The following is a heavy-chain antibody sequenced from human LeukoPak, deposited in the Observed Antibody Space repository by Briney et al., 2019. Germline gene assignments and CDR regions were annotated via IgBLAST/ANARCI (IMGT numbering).Heavy chain of an antibody. V-gene: IGHV5-51*01. D-gene: IGHD2-21*02. CDR3: AILFSPPYCGGDPCAFDI. Sequence: GESLKISCKGSGYKFSNYWIGWVRQMPGKGLEWMGIIYPGDSDTRYIPSFQGQVTISVDKSISTAYLQWSSLKASDTAMYYCAILFSPPYCGGDPCAFDIWGQGTMVTVSS. CDR1: GYKFSNYW. CDR2: IYPGDSDT. J-gene: IGHJ3*02.